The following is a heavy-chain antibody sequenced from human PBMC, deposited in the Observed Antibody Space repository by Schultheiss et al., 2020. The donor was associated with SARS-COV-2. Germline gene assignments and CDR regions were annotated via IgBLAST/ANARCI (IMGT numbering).Heavy chain of an antibody. CDR3: ARVVPAAIGYWFDP. D-gene: IGHD2-2*01. CDR1: GFTFSSYG. V-gene: IGHV3-30*03. CDR2: ISYDGSNK. J-gene: IGHJ5*02. Sequence: GGSLRLSCAASGFTFSSYGMHWVRQAPGKGLEWVAVISYDGSNKYYADSVKGRFTISRDNSKNTLYLQMNSLRAEDTAVYYCARVVPAAIGYWFDPWGQGTLVTVSS.